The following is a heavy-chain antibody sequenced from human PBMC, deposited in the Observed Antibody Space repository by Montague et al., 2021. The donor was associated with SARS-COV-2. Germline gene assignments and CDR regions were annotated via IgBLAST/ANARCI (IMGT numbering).Heavy chain of an antibody. CDR3: ARVRYYGSGTSLGMDV. V-gene: IGHV4-34*01. D-gene: IGHD3-10*01. J-gene: IGHJ6*02. CDR1: GGSFSGYC. CDR2: ISHSGST. Sequence: SETLSLTCAVYGGSFSGYCWSWIRQPPGKGLEWIGEISHSGSTNYNPSLKSRVTISVDTSKNQFSLKLSSVTAADTAVYYCARVRYYGSGTSLGMDVWGQGTTVTGSS.